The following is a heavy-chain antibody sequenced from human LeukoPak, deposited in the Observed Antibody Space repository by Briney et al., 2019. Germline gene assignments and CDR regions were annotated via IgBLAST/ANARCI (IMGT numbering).Heavy chain of an antibody. CDR3: ARCGGGNPRWFDP. D-gene: IGHD4-23*01. V-gene: IGHV3-21*01. Sequence: GGSLRLSCAASGFTFSSYSMNWVRQAPGKGLEWVSSISSSSSYIYYADSVKGRFTISRDNAKNSMYLQMNSLRAEDTAVYYCARCGGGNPRWFDPWGQGTLVTVSS. CDR1: GFTFSSYS. CDR2: ISSSSSYI. J-gene: IGHJ5*02.